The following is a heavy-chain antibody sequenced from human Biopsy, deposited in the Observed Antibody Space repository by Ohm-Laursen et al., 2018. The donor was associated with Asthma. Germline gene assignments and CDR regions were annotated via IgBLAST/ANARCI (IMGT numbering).Heavy chain of an antibody. CDR2: ISKDASTQ. J-gene: IGHJ3*02. CDR3: VRDGTDDAFDI. Sequence: RSLRLSCTASGFSFSNFAIHWVRQAPGKGLEWVVVISKDASTQDYADSVKGRFTMARDNSKNTLDLQMNSLREEDTAVYYCVRDGTDDAFDIWGQGTVVSVSS. D-gene: IGHD1-1*01. CDR1: GFSFSNFA. V-gene: IGHV3-30*01.